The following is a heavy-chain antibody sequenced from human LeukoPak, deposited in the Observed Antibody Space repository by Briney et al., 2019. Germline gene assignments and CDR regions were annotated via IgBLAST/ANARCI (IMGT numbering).Heavy chain of an antibody. Sequence: GESLQISCKGSGYSFTSYWIGWVRQMPGKGLEWMGIIYPGDSDTRYSPSFQGQVTISADKSISTAYLQWSSLKASDTAMYYCARQYYDSSGYYYYYGMDVWGQGTTVTVPS. V-gene: IGHV5-51*01. CDR2: IYPGDSDT. J-gene: IGHJ6*02. D-gene: IGHD3-22*01. CDR3: ARQYYDSSGYYYYYGMDV. CDR1: GYSFTSYW.